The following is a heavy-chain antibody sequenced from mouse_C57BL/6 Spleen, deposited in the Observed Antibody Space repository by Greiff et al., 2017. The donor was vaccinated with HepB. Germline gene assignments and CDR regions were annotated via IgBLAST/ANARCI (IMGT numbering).Heavy chain of an antibody. CDR2: INPNNGGT. J-gene: IGHJ2*01. CDR1: GYTFTDYN. D-gene: IGHD1-1*01. Sequence: VQLQQSGPELVKPGASVKMSCKASGYTFTDYNMHWVKQSHGKSLEWIGYINPNNGGTSYNQKFKGKATLTVNKSSSTAYMELRSLTSEDSAVYYCARSGYGKTPFDYWGQGTTLTVSS. CDR3: ARSGYGKTPFDY. V-gene: IGHV1-22*01.